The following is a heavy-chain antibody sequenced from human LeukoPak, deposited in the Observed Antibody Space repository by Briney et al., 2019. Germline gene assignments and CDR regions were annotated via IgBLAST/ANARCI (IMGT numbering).Heavy chain of an antibody. V-gene: IGHV3-7*01. Sequence: MSWVRQAPGKGLEWVANIKQDGSEKYYVDSVKGRFTISRDNAKNSLYLQMNSLRAEDTAVYYCARGGVLRYFDWSDYWGQGTLVTVSS. CDR3: ARGGVLRYFDWSDY. D-gene: IGHD3-9*01. CDR2: IKQDGSEK. J-gene: IGHJ4*02.